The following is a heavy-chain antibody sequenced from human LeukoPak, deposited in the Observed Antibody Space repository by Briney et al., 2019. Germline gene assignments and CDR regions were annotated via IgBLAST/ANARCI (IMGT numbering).Heavy chain of an antibody. J-gene: IGHJ4*02. CDR2: ISSSSRYI. CDR3: ARGRTSGGMTIEIDY. V-gene: IGHV3-21*01. D-gene: IGHD4/OR15-4a*01. Sequence: GGSLRLSCAASGFTFSSYSMNWVRQAPGKGLEWVSSISSSSRYIYYAGSVKGRFTISRDNAKNSLYLQMNSLGAEDTAVYYCARGRTSGGMTIEIDYWGQGTLVTVSS. CDR1: GFTFSSYS.